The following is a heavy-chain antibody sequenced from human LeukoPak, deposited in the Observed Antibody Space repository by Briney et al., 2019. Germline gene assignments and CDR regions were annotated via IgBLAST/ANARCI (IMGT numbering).Heavy chain of an antibody. CDR3: ARHGAAAVLLFDY. J-gene: IGHJ4*02. D-gene: IGHD6-13*01. V-gene: IGHV1-69*13. Sequence: SVKVSCKASGGTFSSYAISWVRQAPGQGLEWMGGIIPIFGTANYAQKFQGRVTITADESTSTAYMELRSLRSEDTAVYYCARHGAAAVLLFDYWGQGTLVTVSS. CDR1: GGTFSSYA. CDR2: IIPIFGTA.